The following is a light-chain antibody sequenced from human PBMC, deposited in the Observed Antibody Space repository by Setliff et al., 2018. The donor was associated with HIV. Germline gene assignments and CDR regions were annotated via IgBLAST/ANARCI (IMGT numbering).Light chain of an antibody. J-gene: IGLJ1*01. CDR3: QSYDDSLSGGV. Sequence: QSVLTQPPSASGTPGQRVTISCSGSSSNIGSNTVNWYQHLPGTAPKLLIYSNNQRPSGVPDRFSGSKSGTSASLAISGLQSEDEADYYCQSYDDSLSGGVFGSGTKVTVL. CDR1: SSNIGSNT. CDR2: SNN. V-gene: IGLV1-44*01.